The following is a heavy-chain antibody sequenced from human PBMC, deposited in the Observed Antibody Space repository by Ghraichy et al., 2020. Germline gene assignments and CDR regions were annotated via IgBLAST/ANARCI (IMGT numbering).Heavy chain of an antibody. V-gene: IGHV4-59*01. CDR1: GGSISSYY. CDR2: IYYSGST. CDR3: ARGFVEDYVWGSPLNWFDP. Sequence: SETLSLTCTVSGGSISSYYWSWIRQPPGKGLEWIGYIYYSGSTNYNPSLKSRVTISVDTSKNQFSLKLSSVTAADTAVYYCARGFVEDYVWGSPLNWFDPWGQGTLVTVSS. J-gene: IGHJ5*02. D-gene: IGHD3-16*01.